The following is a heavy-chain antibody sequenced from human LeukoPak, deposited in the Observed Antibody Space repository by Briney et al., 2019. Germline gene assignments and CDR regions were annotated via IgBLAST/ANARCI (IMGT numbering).Heavy chain of an antibody. CDR2: ISSSGSII. V-gene: IGHV3-48*03. CDR3: ARATYYYDSSGYWTFDY. CDR1: GFTFSSYE. D-gene: IGHD3-22*01. J-gene: IGHJ4*02. Sequence: PGGSLRLSRAASGFTFSSYEMNWVRQAPGKGLEWVSYISSSGSIIYHADSVKGRFTISRANAKNSLYLQMNSLRAEDTAVYYCARATYYYDSSGYWTFDYWGQGTLVTVPS.